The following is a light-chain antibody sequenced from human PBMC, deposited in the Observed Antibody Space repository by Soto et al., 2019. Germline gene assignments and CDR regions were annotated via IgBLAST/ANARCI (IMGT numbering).Light chain of an antibody. V-gene: IGLV1-40*01. CDR3: QSYDSSLSGFYV. CDR2: GNS. CDR1: SSNIGAGYD. J-gene: IGLJ1*01. Sequence: QSVLTQPPSVSGAPGQRVTISCTGSSSNIGAGYDVHWYQQLPGTAPKLLIYGNSNRPSGVPDRFSGSKSGSSASLAITGLKAEDGADYYCQSYDSSLSGFYVFGTGTKLTVL.